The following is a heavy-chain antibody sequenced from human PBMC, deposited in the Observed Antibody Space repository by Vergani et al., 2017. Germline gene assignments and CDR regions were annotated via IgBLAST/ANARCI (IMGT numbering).Heavy chain of an antibody. CDR2: IKSDGSIT. D-gene: IGHD3-10*01. CDR1: GFSFNSYW. J-gene: IGHJ6*02. V-gene: IGHV3-74*03. CDR3: ARDRYYLGSGSYTYFYYYCLDV. Sequence: DVHLAESGGGFFQPGGSLRLSCSASGFSFNSYWMHWVRQVPGKGLLWVSRIKSDGSITAYADSVKGRFTISRDNAQNTLYLQMNSLRVEDTGVYYCARDRYYLGSGSYTYFYYYCLDVWGQGTAVTVSS.